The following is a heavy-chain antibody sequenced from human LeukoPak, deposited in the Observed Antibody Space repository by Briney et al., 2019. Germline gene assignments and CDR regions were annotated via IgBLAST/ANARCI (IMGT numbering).Heavy chain of an antibody. CDR3: AKHLRATNTYLFYGLDV. Sequence: HPGGSLRLSCEVSGFSFEDYGMHWVRQPPGKGLEWVSSINDNGDKTDYADSVKGRFTVSRDNAKKSLYLQMNSLRPEDTALYYCAKHLRATNTYLFYGLDVWAPGPRSPSP. CDR1: GFSFEDYG. J-gene: IGHJ6*02. D-gene: IGHD2-8*01. V-gene: IGHV3-9*01. CDR2: INDNGDKT.